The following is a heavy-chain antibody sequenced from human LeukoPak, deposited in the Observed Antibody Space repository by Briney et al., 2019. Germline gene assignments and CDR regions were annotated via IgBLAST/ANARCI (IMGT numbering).Heavy chain of an antibody. CDR2: IYPGDSET. J-gene: IGHJ4*02. Sequence: GESLKISCQGSGYAFSNFWIGWVRQTPGKDLEWIGVIYPGDSETTYSPSLQGQVTISADKSTSTVYLQWSSLKASDSAMYYCARPTSKGGTYMSKGFDYWGQGALVTVSS. D-gene: IGHD1/OR15-1a*01. CDR1: GYAFSNFW. CDR3: ARPTSKGGTYMSKGFDY. V-gene: IGHV5-51*01.